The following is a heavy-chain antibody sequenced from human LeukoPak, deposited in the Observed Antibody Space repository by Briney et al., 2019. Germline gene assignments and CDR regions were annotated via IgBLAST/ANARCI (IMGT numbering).Heavy chain of an antibody. CDR3: AKRVVWGYYYYFYMDV. D-gene: IGHD2-15*01. J-gene: IGHJ6*03. CDR1: GFTFSNYG. Sequence: GGSLRLSCAASGFTFSNYGMHWVRRAPGKGLEWVAFIRYDGSNKYYADPVKGRFTISRDNSKNTLYLQMNSLRAEDTAVYYCAKRVVWGYYYYFYMDVWGKGTTVTISS. CDR2: IRYDGSNK. V-gene: IGHV3-30*02.